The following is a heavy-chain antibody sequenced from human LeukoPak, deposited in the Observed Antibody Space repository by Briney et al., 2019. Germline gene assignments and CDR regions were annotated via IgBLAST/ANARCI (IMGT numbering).Heavy chain of an antibody. CDR3: AKDSCSGGSCYEDY. Sequence: GGSLRLSCAASGFTFNNYEMNWVRQAPGKGLEWVSIISSGGGSTYYADSVKGRFTISRDNSKKTLYLQMNSLTAEDTAVYYCAKDSCSGGSCYEDYWGQGTLVTVSP. CDR1: GFTFNNYE. CDR2: ISSGGGST. J-gene: IGHJ4*02. V-gene: IGHV3-23*01. D-gene: IGHD2-15*01.